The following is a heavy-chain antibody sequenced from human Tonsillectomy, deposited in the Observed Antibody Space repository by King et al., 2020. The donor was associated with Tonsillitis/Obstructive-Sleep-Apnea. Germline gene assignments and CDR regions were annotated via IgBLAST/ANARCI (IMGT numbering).Heavy chain of an antibody. CDR3: AAVSGIAVAGTNYFDY. CDR2: ISTYNDNT. J-gene: IGHJ4*02. CDR1: GYTFSSFG. V-gene: IGHV1-18*01. D-gene: IGHD6-19*01. Sequence: QLVQSGAEVKKPGASVKVSCKASGYTFSSFGISWVRQAPGQGLEWMGWISTYNDNTNYAQKLQGRVTMTTDKSTSTAYMELRSLRSDDTAVYYCAAVSGIAVAGTNYFDYGGQGTLVTVS.